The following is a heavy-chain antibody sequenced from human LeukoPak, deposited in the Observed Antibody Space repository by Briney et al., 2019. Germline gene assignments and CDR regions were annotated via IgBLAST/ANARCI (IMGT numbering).Heavy chain of an antibody. V-gene: IGHV1-2*02. CDR3: ARVVAVTGTPVDYMDV. Sequence: ASVKVSCKASGYMFTGYYMHWVRQAPGQGLEWMGWINPNSGGTNYAQKFQGRVTMTRDTSISTAYMDLNRLRSDDTAVYYCARVVAVTGTPVDYMDVWGKGTTVTVSS. CDR1: GYMFTGYY. J-gene: IGHJ6*03. CDR2: INPNSGGT. D-gene: IGHD6-19*01.